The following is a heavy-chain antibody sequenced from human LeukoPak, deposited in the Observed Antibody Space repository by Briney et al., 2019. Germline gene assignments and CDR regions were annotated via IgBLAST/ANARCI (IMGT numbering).Heavy chain of an antibody. D-gene: IGHD3-22*01. J-gene: IGHJ5*02. V-gene: IGHV3-21*01. CDR2: ISSSSSYI. Sequence: PGGSLRLSCAASGFTFSSYAMHWVRQAPGKGLEWVSSISSSSSYIYYADSVKGRFTISRDNAKNSLYLQMNSLRAEDTAVYYCARDSYYYDSSGYYPFGPWGQGTLVTVSS. CDR3: ARDSYYYDSSGYYPFGP. CDR1: GFTFSSYA.